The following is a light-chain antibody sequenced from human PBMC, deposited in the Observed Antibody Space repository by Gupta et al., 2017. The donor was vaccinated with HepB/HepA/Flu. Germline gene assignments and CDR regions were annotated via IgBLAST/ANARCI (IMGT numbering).Light chain of an antibody. J-gene: IGKJ4*01. Sequence: DIQMTQSPSSLSASVGDRVTITCRASRSISIYLSWYQQKPGKAPKLLIYAASKLQSGVPSRFSGSGYGTDFTLVSNKRQHEDCATYYGQHCHTTHSFGRGTKVEIK. CDR2: AAS. CDR3: QHCHTTHS. CDR1: RSISIY. V-gene: IGKV1-39*01.